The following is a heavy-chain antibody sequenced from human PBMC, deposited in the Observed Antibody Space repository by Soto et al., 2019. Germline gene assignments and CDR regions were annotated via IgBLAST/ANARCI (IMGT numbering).Heavy chain of an antibody. CDR1: GGTFSSYA. D-gene: IGHD3-10*01. CDR3: ASPWKGAYYGSSNAFDI. Sequence: ASVKVSCKASGGTFSSYAISWVRQAPGQGLEWMGGIIPIFGTANYAQKFQGRVTITADESTSTAYMELSSLRSEDTAVYYCASPWKGAYYGSSNAFDIWGQGTMVTVSS. V-gene: IGHV1-69*13. CDR2: IIPIFGTA. J-gene: IGHJ3*02.